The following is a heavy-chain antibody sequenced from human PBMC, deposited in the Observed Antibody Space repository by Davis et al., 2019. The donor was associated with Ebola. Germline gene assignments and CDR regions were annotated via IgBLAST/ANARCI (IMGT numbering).Heavy chain of an antibody. Sequence: PSETLSLTCTVSGGSISRGGSYWTWIRQHPGKGLEWIGYISYSGSTYYKPSLKSRVTISLDTSKNQFSLNLSSVTAADTAVYYCARDLRYDSSGSDYYFYMDVWGKGTTVTVSS. V-gene: IGHV4-31*03. CDR1: GGSISRGGSY. CDR2: ISYSGST. D-gene: IGHD3-22*01. CDR3: ARDLRYDSSGSDYYFYMDV. J-gene: IGHJ6*03.